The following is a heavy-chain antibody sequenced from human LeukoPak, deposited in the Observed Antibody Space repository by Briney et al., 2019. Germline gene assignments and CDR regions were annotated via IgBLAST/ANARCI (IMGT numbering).Heavy chain of an antibody. Sequence: PGGSLRLSCAASGFTFSSFAMSWVRLGPGEGLESVSLISGAGGSTYYADSVKGRFTISRDNSKNTLYLQMNSLRADDTAVYYCAKGHGDYGTGFDLWGQGTLVAVSS. CDR2: ISGAGGST. CDR1: GFTFSSFA. V-gene: IGHV3-23*01. J-gene: IGHJ4*02. D-gene: IGHD4-17*01. CDR3: AKGHGDYGTGFDL.